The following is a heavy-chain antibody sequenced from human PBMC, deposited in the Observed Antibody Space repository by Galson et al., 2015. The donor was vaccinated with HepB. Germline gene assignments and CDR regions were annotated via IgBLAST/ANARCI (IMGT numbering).Heavy chain of an antibody. V-gene: IGHV3-23*01. CDR2: ISGSGGST. Sequence: SLRLSCAASGFTFSSYAMSWVRQAPGKGLEWVSAISGSGGSTYYADSVKGRFTISRDNSKNTLYLQMNSLRAEDTAVYYCTTGHSHVLRYFDWLFNAFDIWGQGTMVTVSS. D-gene: IGHD3-9*01. J-gene: IGHJ3*02. CDR1: GFTFSSYA. CDR3: TTGHSHVLRYFDWLFNAFDI.